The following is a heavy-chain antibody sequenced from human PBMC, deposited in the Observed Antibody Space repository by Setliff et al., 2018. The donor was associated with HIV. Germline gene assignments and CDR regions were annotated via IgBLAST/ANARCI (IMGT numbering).Heavy chain of an antibody. CDR1: GGPFSGYY. D-gene: IGHD3-10*01. CDR3: ARGSSIIPVLLWFGELYDY. Sequence: SETLSLTCAVYGGPFSGYYWSWIRQPPGKGLEWIGEINHSGSTNYNPSLKSRVTISVDTSKNQFSLKLGSVTAADTAVYYCARGSSIIPVLLWFGELYDYWGQGTLVTVSS. V-gene: IGHV4-34*01. CDR2: INHSGST. J-gene: IGHJ4*02.